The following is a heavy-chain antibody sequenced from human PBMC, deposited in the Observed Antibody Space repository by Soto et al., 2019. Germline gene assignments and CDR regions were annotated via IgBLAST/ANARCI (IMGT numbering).Heavy chain of an antibody. CDR2: IIPIVGRA. CDR3: ARDVEYCSNGVFYLRYAFDI. CDR1: GCTFSSYA. Sequence: SVKVSCKASGCTFSSYAMSWVRQAPGQGLEWMGVIIPIVGRANYAQKFQGRVTITADTSTSTAYMELSSLRSEGTAVYYCARDVEYCSNGVFYLRYAFDIWG. J-gene: IGHJ3*02. V-gene: IGHV1-69*10. D-gene: IGHD2-8*01.